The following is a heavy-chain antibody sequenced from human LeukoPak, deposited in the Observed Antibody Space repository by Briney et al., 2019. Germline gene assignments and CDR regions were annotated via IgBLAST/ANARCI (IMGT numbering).Heavy chain of an antibody. V-gene: IGHV4-59*01. CDR2: IYYSGGT. CDR3: ARGIGRDGYNAYFDY. J-gene: IGHJ4*02. Sequence: SETLSLTCAVYGGSFSGYYWSWIRQPPGKGLEWIGYIYYSGGTNYNPSLKSRVTVSVDTSKNQFSLKLSSVTAADTAVYYCARGIGRDGYNAYFDYWGQGTLVTVSS. D-gene: IGHD5-24*01. CDR1: GGSFSGYY.